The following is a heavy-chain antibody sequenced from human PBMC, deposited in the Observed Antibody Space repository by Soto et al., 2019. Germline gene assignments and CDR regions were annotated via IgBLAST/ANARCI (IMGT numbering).Heavy chain of an antibody. V-gene: IGHV1-46*03. CDR1: GYTFTSYY. CDR3: ARVKYVHSVTDAFDI. CDR2: INPSGGST. Sequence: QVQLVQSGAEVKKPGASVKVSCKASGYTFTSYYMHWVRQAPGQGLEWVGIINPSGGSTSDEQKSQGIVTMTRDTSTSTVYMELSSLRSEDTAVYYCARVKYVHSVTDAFDIWGQGTMVTVSS. D-gene: IGHD2-15*01. J-gene: IGHJ3*02.